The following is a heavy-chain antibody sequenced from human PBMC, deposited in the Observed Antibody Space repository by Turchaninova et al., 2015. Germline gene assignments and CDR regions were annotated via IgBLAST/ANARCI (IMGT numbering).Heavy chain of an antibody. CDR1: GGSFSGYY. CDR3: ASSSRGVIYYFDY. V-gene: IGHV4-34*01. J-gene: IGHJ4*02. D-gene: IGHD2/OR15-2a*01. CDR2: INHSGST. Sequence: QVQLQQWGAGLLKPSETLSLTCAVYGGSFSGYYWSWIRQPPGKGLAWIGEINHSGSTNHNPSLKCRVTISGDTSKNLFSLKLSSVTAAETAVYYRASSSRGVIYYFDYWGQGTLVTVAS.